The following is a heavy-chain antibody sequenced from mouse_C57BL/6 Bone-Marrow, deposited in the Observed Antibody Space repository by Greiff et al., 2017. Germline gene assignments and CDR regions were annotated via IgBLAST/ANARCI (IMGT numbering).Heavy chain of an antibody. CDR3: VGRYYAMDY. J-gene: IGHJ4*01. CDR2: IYPRSGNT. CDR1: GYTFTSYG. Sequence: VQLQESGAELARPGASVKLSCKASGYTFTSYGISWVKQRPGQGLEWIGEIYPRSGNTYYNEKFKGKATLTADKSSSTAYMELRSLTSEDSAVYFCVGRYYAMDYWGQGTSVTVSS. V-gene: IGHV1-81*01.